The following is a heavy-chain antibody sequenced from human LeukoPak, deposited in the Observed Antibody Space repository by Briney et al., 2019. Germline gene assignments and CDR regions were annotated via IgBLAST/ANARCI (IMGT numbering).Heavy chain of an antibody. CDR2: IYTSGST. V-gene: IGHV4-61*02. CDR1: GGSISSGSYY. D-gene: IGHD2-2*01. J-gene: IGHJ6*03. CDR3: AGCSSTSCYNEGYYYYYMDV. Sequence: PSETLSLTCTVSGGSISSGSYYWSWIRQPAGKGLEWIGRIYTSGSTNYNPSLKSRVTISVDTSKNQFSLKLSSVTAADTAVYYCAGCSSTSCYNEGYYYYYMDVWGKGTTVTVSS.